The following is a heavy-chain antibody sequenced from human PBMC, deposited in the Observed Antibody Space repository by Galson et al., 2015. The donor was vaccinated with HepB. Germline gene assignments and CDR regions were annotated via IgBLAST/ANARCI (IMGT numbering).Heavy chain of an antibody. D-gene: IGHD4-11*01. Sequence: SLRLSCAASGFTVSGSYMSWVRQAPGKGLEWVSVFHSDGDSDYADSVKGRFTISRDNSKKTLYLQMNSLRAEDTAVYFCARDHFDYSNAIYYFDSWGQGTLVTVSS. CDR1: GFTVSGSY. CDR3: ARDHFDYSNAIYYFDS. J-gene: IGHJ4*02. CDR2: FHSDGDS. V-gene: IGHV3-53*01.